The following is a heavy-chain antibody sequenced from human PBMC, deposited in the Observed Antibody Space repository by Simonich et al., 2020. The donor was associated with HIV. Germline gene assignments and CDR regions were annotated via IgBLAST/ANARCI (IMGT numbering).Heavy chain of an antibody. Sequence: QVQLQQWGAGLLKPSETLSLTCAVYGGSFSGYYWSWIRKPPGKGLEWIGEINHSESTNYNPSLKSRVTISVDTSKNQFSLKLSSVTAADTAVYYCARRHPTTVTTPYFDYWGQGTLVTVSS. V-gene: IGHV4-34*01. D-gene: IGHD4-17*01. CDR2: INHSEST. CDR1: GGSFSGYY. J-gene: IGHJ4*02. CDR3: ARRHPTTVTTPYFDY.